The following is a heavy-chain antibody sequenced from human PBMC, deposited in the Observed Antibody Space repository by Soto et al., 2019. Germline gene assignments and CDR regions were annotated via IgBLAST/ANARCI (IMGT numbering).Heavy chain of an antibody. V-gene: IGHV4-59*01. CDR3: ASLSGYYYGMDV. Sequence: PSETLSLTCTVSGGSISSYYWSWIRQPPGKGLEWIGYIYYSGSTNYNPSLKSRVTISVDTSKNQFSLKLSSVTAADTAVYYCASLSGYYYGMDVWGQGTTVTVSS. D-gene: IGHD3-9*01. CDR1: GGSISSYY. CDR2: IYYSGST. J-gene: IGHJ6*02.